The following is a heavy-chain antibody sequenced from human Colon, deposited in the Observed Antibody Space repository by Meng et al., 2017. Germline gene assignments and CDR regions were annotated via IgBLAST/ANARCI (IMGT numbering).Heavy chain of an antibody. J-gene: IGHJ5*02. CDR2: FNPNSGAT. CDR3: ARGLNPHWFDP. V-gene: IGHV1-2*02. Sequence: QVQLVQAGAELKKPGAEVKVSCTTSGYTFTAYFIHWVRQAPGQGLEWMGWFNPNSGATNYAQNFQGRVTMTRATSATTAYMELSSLRSDDTAMYYCARGLNPHWFDPWGQGTLVTVSS. CDR1: GYTFTAYF. D-gene: IGHD1-14*01.